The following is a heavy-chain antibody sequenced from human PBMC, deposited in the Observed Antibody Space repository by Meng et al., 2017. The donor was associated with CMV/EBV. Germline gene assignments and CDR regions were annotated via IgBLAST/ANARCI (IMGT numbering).Heavy chain of an antibody. CDR2: INSDGSST. J-gene: IGHJ6*02. Sequence: GESLKISCAASGFTFSSYWMHWVRQAPGKGLVWVSRINSDGSSTSYADSVKGRFTISRDNAKNTLYLQMNSLRAEDTAVYYCARESDYSMDVWGQGTTVTVSS. CDR3: ARESDYSMDV. CDR1: GFTFSSYW. V-gene: IGHV3-74*01.